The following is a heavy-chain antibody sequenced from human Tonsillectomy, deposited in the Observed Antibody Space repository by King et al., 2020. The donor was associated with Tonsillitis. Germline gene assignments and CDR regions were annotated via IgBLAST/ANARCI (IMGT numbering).Heavy chain of an antibody. CDR3: NKCVFVDGLSLNWFDR. CDR2: ISWKSGSI. CDR1: GFIFDDYA. J-gene: IGHJ5*02. D-gene: IGHD2-8*01. V-gene: IGHV3-9*01. Sequence: VQLVESGGGLVQPGRSLRLSCAASGFIFDDYAMHWVRQAPGKGLEWVSGISWKSGSIAYADSVMGRFTISRDNAKNSLYLEMNSLRPEDTALYYCNKCVFVDGLSLNWFDRWGQGTRVIVPS.